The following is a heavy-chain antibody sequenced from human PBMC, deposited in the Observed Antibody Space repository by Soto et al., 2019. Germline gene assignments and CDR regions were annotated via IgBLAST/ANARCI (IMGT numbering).Heavy chain of an antibody. CDR1: GGSISSGGYY. CDR2: IYYSGST. D-gene: IGHD6-6*01. CDR3: ARDSSSLGLLNWFDP. V-gene: IGHV4-31*03. Sequence: SETLSLTCTVSGGSISSGGYYWSWIRQHPGKGLEWVGYIYYSGSTYYNPSLKSRVTISVDTSKNQFSLRLSSVTAADTAVYYCARDSSSLGLLNWFDPWGQGTLVTVSS. J-gene: IGHJ5*02.